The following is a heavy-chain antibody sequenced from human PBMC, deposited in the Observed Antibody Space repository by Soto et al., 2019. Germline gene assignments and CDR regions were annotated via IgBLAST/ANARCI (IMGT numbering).Heavy chain of an antibody. J-gene: IGHJ6*02. D-gene: IGHD6-6*01. Sequence: PSETLSLTCAVSGGSISSSNWWSWVRQPPGKGLEWIGEIYHSGSTNYNPSLKSRVTISVDKSKNQFSLKLSSVTAADTAVYYCARRIAARPRPWGVYYYYGMDVWGQGTTVTVSS. CDR2: IYHSGST. V-gene: IGHV4-4*02. CDR3: ARRIAARPRPWGVYYYYGMDV. CDR1: GGSISSSNW.